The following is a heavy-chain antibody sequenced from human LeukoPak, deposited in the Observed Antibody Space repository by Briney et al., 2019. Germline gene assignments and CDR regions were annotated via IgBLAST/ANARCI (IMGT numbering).Heavy chain of an antibody. CDR3: ATFVDTSGWKDFDY. J-gene: IGHJ4*02. Sequence: SETLSLTCTVSGGSISSYYWSWIRQPPGKGLEWIGYIHYSGSTKYNSSLKSRVTISVDTSKNQFSLKLSSVTAADTAVYYCATFVDTSGWKDFDYWGQGTQVTVSS. CDR2: IHYSGST. CDR1: GGSISSYY. D-gene: IGHD6-19*01. V-gene: IGHV4-59*01.